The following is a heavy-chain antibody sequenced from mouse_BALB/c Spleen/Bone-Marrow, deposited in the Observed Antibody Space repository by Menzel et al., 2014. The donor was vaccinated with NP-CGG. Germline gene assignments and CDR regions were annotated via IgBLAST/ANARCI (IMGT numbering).Heavy chain of an antibody. D-gene: IGHD2-1*01. J-gene: IGHJ3*01. CDR2: IWGDGST. CDR1: GFSLTGYG. CDR3: ARDGGNRAWFAY. V-gene: IGHV2-6-7*01. Sequence: QVQLQQSGPGLVAPSQSLSITCTVSGFSLTGYGVNWVRQPPGKGLEWLGMIWGDGSTDYNSALKSRLSISKDNSKSQVFLKMNSLQTDGTARYHCARDGGNRAWFAYWGQGTLVTVSA.